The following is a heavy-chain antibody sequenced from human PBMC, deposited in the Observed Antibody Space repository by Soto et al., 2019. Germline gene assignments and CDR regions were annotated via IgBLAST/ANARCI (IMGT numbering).Heavy chain of an antibody. V-gene: IGHV1-2*02. Sequence: ASVKVSCKASGYTFTGYYMHWVRQAPGQGLEWVGWINPNSGGTNYAQKFQGRVTMTRDTSISTAYMELSRLRSDDTAVYYCAREECLRLYHFDYWGQGTLVTVSS. J-gene: IGHJ4*02. CDR3: AREECLRLYHFDY. CDR1: GYTFTGYY. CDR2: INPNSGGT. D-gene: IGHD5-12*01.